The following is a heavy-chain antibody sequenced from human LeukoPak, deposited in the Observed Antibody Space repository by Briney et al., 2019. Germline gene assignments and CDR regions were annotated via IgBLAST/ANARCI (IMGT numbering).Heavy chain of an antibody. Sequence: GGSLRLSCAASGFTYSSYAMSWVRQAPGKGLEWVSAISGSGGSTYYADSVKGRFTISRDNSKNTLYLQMNSLRAEDTAVYYCANEEYQLQMGLWGYWGQGTLVTVSS. CDR2: ISGSGGST. CDR1: GFTYSSYA. V-gene: IGHV3-23*01. J-gene: IGHJ4*02. D-gene: IGHD2-2*01. CDR3: ANEEYQLQMGLWGY.